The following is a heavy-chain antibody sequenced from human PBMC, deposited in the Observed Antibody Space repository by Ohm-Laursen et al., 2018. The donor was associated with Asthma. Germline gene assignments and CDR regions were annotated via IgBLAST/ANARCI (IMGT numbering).Heavy chain of an antibody. Sequence: GSLRLSCSASGFTFSSYAMSWVRQAPGKGLEWVSAISGGGDNTNYADSVKGRFTISRDESKNTLFLQMNSLRAEDTAVYYCARDFHGPNDYWGQGTLVTVSS. CDR3: ARDFHGPNDY. CDR2: ISGGGDNT. CDR1: GFTFSSYA. V-gene: IGHV3-23*01. J-gene: IGHJ4*02. D-gene: IGHD5-24*01.